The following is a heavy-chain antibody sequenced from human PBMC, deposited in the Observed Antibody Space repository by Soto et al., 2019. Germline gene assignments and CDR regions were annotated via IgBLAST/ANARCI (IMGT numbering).Heavy chain of an antibody. J-gene: IGHJ5*02. V-gene: IGHV4-39*01. D-gene: IGHD4-17*01. CDR2: IYYSGST. Sequence: ASETLSLTCAVYGGSISSSSYYWGWIRQPPGKGLEWIGSIYYSGSTYYNPSLKSRVTISVDTSKNQFSLKLSSVTAADTAVYYCARQREGDYGDFPPVDPWGQGTLVTVSS. CDR3: ARQREGDYGDFPPVDP. CDR1: GGSISSSSYY.